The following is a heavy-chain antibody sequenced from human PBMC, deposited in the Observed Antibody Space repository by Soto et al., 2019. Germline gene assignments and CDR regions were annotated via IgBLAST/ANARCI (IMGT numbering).Heavy chain of an antibody. D-gene: IGHD3-22*01. Sequence: PSETLSLTCTVSGGSISSGGYYWTWIRQSPGKGLEWIGYVSSTGSTNYNPSLKSRLTMSLDTSTNEVSLSLTSVTAADAAVYFCARFSPPRKSYDSNPGWFDPWGQGIMVTVSS. J-gene: IGHJ5*02. CDR3: ARFSPPRKSYDSNPGWFDP. CDR1: GGSISSGGYY. V-gene: IGHV4-61*08. CDR2: VSSTGST.